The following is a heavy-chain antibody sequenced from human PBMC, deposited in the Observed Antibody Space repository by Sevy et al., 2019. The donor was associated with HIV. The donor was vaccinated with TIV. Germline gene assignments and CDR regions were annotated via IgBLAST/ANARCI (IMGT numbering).Heavy chain of an antibody. CDR2: INSGGGST. D-gene: IGHD3-22*01. CDR1: GSTFTEFV. CDR3: AKDVVGGYYDSSGYSDH. Sequence: GGSLRLSCAASGSTFTEFVMSWVRQAPGKGLEWVSTINSGGGSTYYADSVKGRFTISRDNSQNTQDLQMNSLRAEDTAVYYCAKDVVGGYYDSSGYSDHWGQGTLVTVSS. V-gene: IGHV3-23*01. J-gene: IGHJ4*02.